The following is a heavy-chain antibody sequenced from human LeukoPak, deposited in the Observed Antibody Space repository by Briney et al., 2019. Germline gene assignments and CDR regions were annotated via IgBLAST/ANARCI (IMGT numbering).Heavy chain of an antibody. CDR1: GFTFSTYA. J-gene: IGHJ4*02. V-gene: IGHV3-23*01. CDR2: ISDGGSDT. Sequence: GGSLRLFCAASGFTFSTYAMSWVRQAPGKGLAWVSTISDGGSDTHYADSVKGRFTISRDDSKNTLYLQMNSLRVEDTAVYYCAKALYGDYGRFDYWGQGTLVTVSS. D-gene: IGHD4-17*01. CDR3: AKALYGDYGRFDY.